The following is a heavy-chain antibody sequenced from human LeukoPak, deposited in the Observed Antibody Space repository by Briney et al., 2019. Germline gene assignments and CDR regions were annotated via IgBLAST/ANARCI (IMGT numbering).Heavy chain of an antibody. V-gene: IGHV3-23*01. CDR2: LSGSGGST. Sequence: PGGSLRLSCAPSGFTFSSYAMSWVRQAPGKGLEWVSTLSGSGGSTYYADSVKGRFTISRDNSKNTLYLQMNSLRAEDTAVYYCAKGGFGDLDYWGQGTLVTVSS. D-gene: IGHD3-10*01. J-gene: IGHJ4*02. CDR3: AKGGFGDLDY. CDR1: GFTFSSYA.